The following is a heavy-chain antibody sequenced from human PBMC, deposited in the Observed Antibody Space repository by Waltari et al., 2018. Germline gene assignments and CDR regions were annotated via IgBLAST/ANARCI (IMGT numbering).Heavy chain of an antibody. Sequence: QVQLVQSGAEVKKPGASVKVSCKASGYTFTSYAMHWVRPAPGQRLEWMGWINAGNGNTKYSQKFQGRVTITRDTSASTAYMELSSLRSEDTAVYYCARYGAVARYYFDYWGQGTLVTVSS. CDR1: GYTFTSYA. D-gene: IGHD6-19*01. J-gene: IGHJ4*02. CDR3: ARYGAVARYYFDY. CDR2: INAGNGNT. V-gene: IGHV1-3*01.